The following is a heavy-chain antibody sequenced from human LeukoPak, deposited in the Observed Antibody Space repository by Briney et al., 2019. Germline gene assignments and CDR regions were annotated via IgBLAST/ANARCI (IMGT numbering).Heavy chain of an antibody. CDR1: GFSISSNNW. D-gene: IGHD2-2*01. V-gene: IGHV4-28*01. Sequence: ASETLSLTCAVSGFSISSNNWWGWIRQPPGKGLEWIGYIYYDGNTYYNPSLKSRVAMSVDTSKNQFSLKLSSVTAVDTAVYYCATSGYGCSRTSCYRFDYWGQGTLVTVSS. J-gene: IGHJ4*02. CDR2: IYYDGNT. CDR3: ATSGYGCSRTSCYRFDY.